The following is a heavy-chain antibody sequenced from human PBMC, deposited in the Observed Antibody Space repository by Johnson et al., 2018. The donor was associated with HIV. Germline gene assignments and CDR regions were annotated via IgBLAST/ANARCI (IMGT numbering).Heavy chain of an antibody. CDR2: INWNGGST. J-gene: IGHJ3*02. CDR3: ARDPNSSNCSGVTCYSAAFDI. Sequence: VQLVESGGGVVQPGRSLRLSCTASGFTFDDYGMSWVRQAPGKGLEWVSGINWNGGSTGYADSDSVDVKGRFTISRDNSKNTLYLQMDSLRGEDTAVYYCARDPNSSNCSGVTCYSAAFDIWGQGTMVTVSS. D-gene: IGHD2-15*01. V-gene: IGHV3-20*04. CDR1: GFTFDDYG.